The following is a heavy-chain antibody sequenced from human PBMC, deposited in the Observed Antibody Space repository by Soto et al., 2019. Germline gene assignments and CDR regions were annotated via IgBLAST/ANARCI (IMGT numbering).Heavy chain of an antibody. J-gene: IGHJ6*02. CDR1: GFPFDDFA. CDR2: ISWDSGTI. CDR3: AKDMRGRSSSSRYYYGMDV. D-gene: IGHD6-13*01. Sequence: EVQLVESGGGLVQPGRSLRLSCAASGFPFDDFAMHWVRQAPGKGLEWVSGISWDSGTIVYVDSVKGRFTISRDNAKNDLYLQMNSLRAEDTALYYCAKDMRGRSSSSRYYYGMDVWGQGTTVTVSS. V-gene: IGHV3-9*01.